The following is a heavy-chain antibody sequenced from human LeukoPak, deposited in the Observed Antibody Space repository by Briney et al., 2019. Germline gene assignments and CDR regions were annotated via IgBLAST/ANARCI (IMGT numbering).Heavy chain of an antibody. CDR1: GFIFSSYA. J-gene: IGHJ5*02. Sequence: GGSLRLSCAASGFIFSSYAMTWVRQAPGKGLEWVSGISGSGGNTNYADSVKGRFTISRDNSKNTLYLQMNSLRAEDTAIYYCAKSTTLVRQCDRWGQGTLVTVSS. CDR2: ISGSGGNT. D-gene: IGHD3-10*01. CDR3: AKSTTLVRQCDR. V-gene: IGHV3-23*01.